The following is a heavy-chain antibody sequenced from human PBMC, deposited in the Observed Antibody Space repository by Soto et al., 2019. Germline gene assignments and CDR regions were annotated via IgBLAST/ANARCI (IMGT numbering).Heavy chain of an antibody. CDR3: ARDRQWLRYNWFDP. J-gene: IGHJ5*02. CDR1: GYTFTSYG. D-gene: IGHD6-19*01. Sequence: ASVKVSCKASGYTFTSYGTSWVRQAPGQGLEWMGWTSAYNGNTNYAQKLQGRVTMTTDTSTSTAYMELRSLRSDDTAVYYCARDRQWLRYNWFDPWGQGTLVTVSS. CDR2: TSAYNGNT. V-gene: IGHV1-18*04.